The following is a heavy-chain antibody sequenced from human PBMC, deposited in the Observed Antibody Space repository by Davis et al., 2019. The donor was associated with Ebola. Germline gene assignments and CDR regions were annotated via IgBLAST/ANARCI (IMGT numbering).Heavy chain of an antibody. V-gene: IGHV3-53*04. CDR1: GFTVSSNY. D-gene: IGHD5-24*01. Sequence: GGSLRLSCAASGFTVSSNYMSWVRQAPGKGLEWVSVIYSGGSTYYADSVKGRFTISRHNSKNPLYLQMKSLRAEDTAVYYCARERDGYFDYWGQGTLVTVSS. J-gene: IGHJ4*02. CDR2: IYSGGST. CDR3: ARERDGYFDY.